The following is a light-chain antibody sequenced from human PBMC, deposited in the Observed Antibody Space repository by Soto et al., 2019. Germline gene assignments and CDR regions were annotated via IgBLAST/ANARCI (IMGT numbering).Light chain of an antibody. CDR3: LQYNDWPLT. CDR1: QSVRSN. J-gene: IGKJ1*01. V-gene: IGKV3-15*01. CDR2: GAF. Sequence: EIVMTQSPGTLSVSPGERATLSCRASQSVRSNLAWYQQKPGQAPSLLIYGAFTRATGIPARFSGTGSGTEFTLTISSLQSEDFALYYCLQYNDWPLTFGQGTKVEV.